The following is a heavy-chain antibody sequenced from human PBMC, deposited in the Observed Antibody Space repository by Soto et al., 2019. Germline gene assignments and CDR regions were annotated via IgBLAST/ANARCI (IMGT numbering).Heavy chain of an antibody. CDR3: ARLGAFYQAMDS. Sequence: SETLSLTCTVSDGSISPNYWTWIRQPPGKGLEWIGYIYYAGTTTYNPSLQSRVSISLDTSKNEVSLTLTSVTAADTAVYFCARLGAFYQAMDSWGQGTLVTVS. V-gene: IGHV4-59*08. CDR1: DGSISPNY. CDR2: IYYAGTT. D-gene: IGHD2-2*01. J-gene: IGHJ1*01.